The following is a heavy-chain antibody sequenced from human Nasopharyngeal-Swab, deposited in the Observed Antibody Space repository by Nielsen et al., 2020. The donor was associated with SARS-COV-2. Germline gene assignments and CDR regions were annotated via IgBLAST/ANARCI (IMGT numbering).Heavy chain of an antibody. J-gene: IGHJ5*02. CDR3: ARGYHGPDP. CDR1: GFTFTGSW. V-gene: IGHV3-74*01. D-gene: IGHD2-2*01. CDR2: ISVDGTTT. Sequence: GESLKISCAASGFTFTGSWMHWVSQAPGKGLEWVSHISVDGTTTNYGDSVKGRFTTYRDNAMSTVYLLMNSLRVEDTGVYYCARGYHGPDPWGLGTLVTVSS.